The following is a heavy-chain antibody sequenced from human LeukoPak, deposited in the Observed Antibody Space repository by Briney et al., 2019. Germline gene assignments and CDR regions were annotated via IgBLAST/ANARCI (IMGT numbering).Heavy chain of an antibody. CDR2: ISAYNGNT. CDR3: ARRFPGIAAAGYAFDT. Sequence: ASVKVSCKASGYTFTSYGISWVRQAPGQGLEWMGWISAYNGNTNYAQKLQGRVTMTTDTSTSTAYMELRSLRSEDTAVYYCARRFPGIAAAGYAFDTWGQGTMVTVSS. J-gene: IGHJ3*02. D-gene: IGHD6-13*01. CDR1: GYTFTSYG. V-gene: IGHV1-18*01.